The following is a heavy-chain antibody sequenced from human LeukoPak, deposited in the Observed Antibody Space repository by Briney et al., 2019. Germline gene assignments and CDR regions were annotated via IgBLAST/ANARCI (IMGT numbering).Heavy chain of an antibody. V-gene: IGHV3-30*03. CDR3: ARVAGWLQSNY. J-gene: IGHJ4*02. D-gene: IGHD5-24*01. CDR1: GFTFSSYG. Sequence: GGSLRLSCAASGFTFSSYGMHWVRQAPGKGLEWVAVISYDGSNKYYADSVKGRFTISRDNSKNTLYLQMNSLRAEDTAVYYCARVAGWLQSNYWGQGTLVTVSS. CDR2: ISYDGSNK.